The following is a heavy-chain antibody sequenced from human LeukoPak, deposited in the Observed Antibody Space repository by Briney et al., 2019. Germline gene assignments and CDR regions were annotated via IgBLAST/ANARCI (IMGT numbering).Heavy chain of an antibody. CDR1: GYTFTSYY. D-gene: IGHD1-14*01. Sequence: ASVKLSCKASGYTFTSYYMHWVRQAPGQGLEWMGIINPSGGSTSYAQKFQGRVTMTRDTSTSTVYMELSSLRSEDTAVYYCARARKTGGDRYYFDYWGQGTLVTVSS. J-gene: IGHJ4*02. CDR3: ARARKTGGDRYYFDY. V-gene: IGHV1-46*01. CDR2: INPSGGST.